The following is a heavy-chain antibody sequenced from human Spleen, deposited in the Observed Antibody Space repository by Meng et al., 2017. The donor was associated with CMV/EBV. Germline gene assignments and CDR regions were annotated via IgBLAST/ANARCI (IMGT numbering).Heavy chain of an antibody. D-gene: IGHD1-26*01. V-gene: IGHV1-2*02. CDR2: INPNSGGT. CDR3: ARDMSGSYEFDY. Sequence: QGQGVEVGAGVEKTRASVKVSGKAYGYTFTGYYMHWVRQAPGQGLEWMGWINPNSGGTNYAQKFQGRVTMTRDTAISTGYMELGRRRSDDTAVYYCARDMSGSYEFDYWGQGTLVTVSS. J-gene: IGHJ4*02. CDR1: GYTFTGYY.